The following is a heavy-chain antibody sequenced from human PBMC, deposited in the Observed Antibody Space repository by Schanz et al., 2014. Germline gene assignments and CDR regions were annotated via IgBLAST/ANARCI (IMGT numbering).Heavy chain of an antibody. D-gene: IGHD1-1*01. Sequence: QVQLQESGPGLVKPSQTLSLTCTVSGGSISSGGYYWSWIRQHPGKGLEWIGYIYYSGSTYYNPSLKSRVTISVDTSKNQCSLTLTSLTAADTAVYYCARDTTWRLDLWGRGTLVTVSS. J-gene: IGHJ2*01. V-gene: IGHV4-31*03. CDR1: GGSISSGGYY. CDR2: IYYSGST. CDR3: ARDTTWRLDL.